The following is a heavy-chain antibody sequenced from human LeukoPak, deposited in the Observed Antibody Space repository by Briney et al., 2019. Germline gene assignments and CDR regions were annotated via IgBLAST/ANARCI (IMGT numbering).Heavy chain of an antibody. V-gene: IGHV4-34*01. D-gene: IGHD3-10*01. CDR2: INHSGST. CDR1: GGSFSGYY. J-gene: IGHJ4*02. Sequence: SETLSLTCAVYGGSFSGYYWSRIRQPPGKGLEWIGEINHSGSTNYNPSLKSRVTISVDTSKNQFSLKLSSVTAADTAVYYCARGFGPRYYYGSGTDYWGQGTLVTVSS. CDR3: ARGFGPRYYYGSGTDY.